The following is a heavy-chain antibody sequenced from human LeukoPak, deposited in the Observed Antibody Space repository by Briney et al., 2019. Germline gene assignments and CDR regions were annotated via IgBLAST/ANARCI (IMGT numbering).Heavy chain of an antibody. CDR1: GASLSSDDQY. CDR2: IHPSGML. CDR3: SRGLDSRKLGY. Sequence: SQTLSLTCTVSGASLSSDDQYWNWIRQSPGKGLEWIGSIHPSGMLYNNPSLESRVTISRDTSKNQFSLNLNSVTAAHTAVYFCSRGLDSRKLGYWGLGTLVTVSS. J-gene: IGHJ4*02. V-gene: IGHV4-31*03. D-gene: IGHD3-22*01.